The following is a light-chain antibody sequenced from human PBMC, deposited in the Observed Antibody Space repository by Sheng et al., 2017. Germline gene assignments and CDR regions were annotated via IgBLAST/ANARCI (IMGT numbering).Light chain of an antibody. CDR3: QQYYDTPRT. V-gene: IGKV4-1*01. J-gene: IGKJ1*01. CDR2: WAS. Sequence: DIVMTQSPDSLAVSLGERATINCESSRSVLYSPNNENYLAWYQHKPGQPPKLLIYWASNRESGVPDRFTGSGSGTDFTLTISSLQAEDVAVYYCQQYYDTPRTFGQGTKVEIK. CDR1: RSVLYSPNNENY.